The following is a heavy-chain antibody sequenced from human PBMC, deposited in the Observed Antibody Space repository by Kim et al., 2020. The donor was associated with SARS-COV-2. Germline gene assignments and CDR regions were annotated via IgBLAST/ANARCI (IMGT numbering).Heavy chain of an antibody. D-gene: IGHD3-16*02. CDR1: GFTFSSYA. Sequence: GGSLRLSCAASGFTFSSYAMHWVRQAPGKGLEWVAVISYDGSNKYYADSVKGRFNISRDNSKNTLYLQMNSLRAEDTAVYYCARDDDQGNYDYVWGSYRYPDYWGQGTLVTVSS. CDR3: ARDDDQGNYDYVWGSYRYPDY. V-gene: IGHV3-30*04. CDR2: ISYDGSNK. J-gene: IGHJ4*02.